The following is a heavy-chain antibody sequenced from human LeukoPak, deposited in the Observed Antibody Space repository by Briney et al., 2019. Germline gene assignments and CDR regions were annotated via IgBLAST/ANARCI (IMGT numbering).Heavy chain of an antibody. CDR3: TSHTGTGDAFRPFHI. V-gene: IGHV3-30-3*01. CDR2: ISDDGINK. J-gene: IGHJ3*02. CDR1: GFTFSNYA. Sequence: PGGSLRLSCAASGFTFSNYAMHWVRQAPGKGLEWVAVISDDGINKHYADSVKGRFTISRDNSKNTLYLQMNSLRAEDTAVYYCTSHTGTGDAFRPFHIWGQGTMVAVSS. D-gene: IGHD2-21*02.